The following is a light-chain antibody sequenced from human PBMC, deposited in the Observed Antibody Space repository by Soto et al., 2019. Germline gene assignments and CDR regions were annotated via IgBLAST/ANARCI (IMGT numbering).Light chain of an antibody. CDR1: SSNIGSNT. J-gene: IGLJ2*01. Sequence: QSVLTQPPSASGTPGQRVTISCSGSSSNIGSNTVNWYHQLPGTAPKLLMYSNNQRPSGVPDRFSGSKSGTSASLAISGLQSEDEADYYCATWDDSLNGLFGGGTKVTVL. V-gene: IGLV1-44*01. CDR3: ATWDDSLNGL. CDR2: SNN.